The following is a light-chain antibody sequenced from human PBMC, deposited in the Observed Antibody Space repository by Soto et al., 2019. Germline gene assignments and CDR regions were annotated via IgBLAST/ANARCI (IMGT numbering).Light chain of an antibody. J-gene: IGLJ2*01. CDR1: SGHSSYA. V-gene: IGLV4-69*01. CDR3: QTWGTGIHV. CDR2: LNSDGSH. Sequence: QSVLTQSPSASASLGASVKLTCTLSSGHSSYAIAWHQQQPEKGPRYLMKLNSDGSHSKGDGIPDRFSGSSSGAERYLTISSLQSEYEADYYCQTWGTGIHVFGGGTKLTVL.